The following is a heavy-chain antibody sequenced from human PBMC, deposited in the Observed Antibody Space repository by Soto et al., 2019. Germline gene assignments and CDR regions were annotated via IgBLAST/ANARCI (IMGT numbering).Heavy chain of an antibody. CDR3: DRDRGDSSGSYYYYDGMDV. V-gene: IGHV4-30-4*01. CDR2: LYYSGST. CDR1: GGSISSGDYY. J-gene: IGHJ6*02. D-gene: IGHD3-22*01. Sequence: SETLSLTCTVSGGSISSGDYYWSWIRQPPGKGLEWIGYLYYSGSTYYNPSLKSRVTISVDTSKNQFSLKLRSVTAADTAVYYFDRDRGDSSGSYYYYDGMDVWGQGTTVTVSS.